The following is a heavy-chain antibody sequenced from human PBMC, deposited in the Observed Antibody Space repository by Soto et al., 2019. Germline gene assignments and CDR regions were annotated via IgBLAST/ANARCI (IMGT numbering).Heavy chain of an antibody. Sequence: SETLSLTCTVSGGSISSYYWGWIRQPPGKGLEWIGSIYHSGSTYYNPSLKSRVTISVDTSKNQFSLKLSSVTAADTAVYYCARELSGYDFYYWGQGTLVTVSS. V-gene: IGHV4-38-2*02. CDR1: GGSISSYY. J-gene: IGHJ4*02. CDR2: IYHSGST. D-gene: IGHD5-12*01. CDR3: ARELSGYDFYY.